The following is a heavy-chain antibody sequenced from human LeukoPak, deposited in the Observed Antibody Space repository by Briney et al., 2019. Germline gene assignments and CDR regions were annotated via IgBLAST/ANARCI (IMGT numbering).Heavy chain of an antibody. V-gene: IGHV1-69*04. Sequence: ASVTVSCKASGGTFSSYAISWVRQAPGQGLEWMGRIIPILGIANYAQKFQGRVTITADKSTSTAYMELSSLRSEDTAVYYCARHSGSYYDNYDYWGQGTLATVSS. CDR2: IIPILGIA. CDR1: GGTFSSYA. D-gene: IGHD1-26*01. J-gene: IGHJ4*02. CDR3: ARHSGSYYDNYDY.